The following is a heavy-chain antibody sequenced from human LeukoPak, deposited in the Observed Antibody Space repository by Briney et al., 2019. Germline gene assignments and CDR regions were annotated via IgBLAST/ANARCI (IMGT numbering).Heavy chain of an antibody. V-gene: IGHV1-18*01. J-gene: IGHJ1*01. CDR1: GYTFTSYG. Sequence: ASVKVSCKASGYTFTSYGISWVRQAPGQGLEWMGGIIPIFGTANYAQKLQGRVTMTTDTSTSTAYMELSSLRSEDTAVYYCARVASSGYSAAEYFQHFGQGTLVTVSS. CDR3: ARVASSGYSAAEYFQH. CDR2: IIPIFGTA. D-gene: IGHD3-22*01.